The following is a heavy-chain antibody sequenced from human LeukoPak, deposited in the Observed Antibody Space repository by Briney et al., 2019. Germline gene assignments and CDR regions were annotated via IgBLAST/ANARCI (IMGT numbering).Heavy chain of an antibody. Sequence: ASVKVSCKASGYTFTSYYMHWVRQAPGQGLEWMGIINPSGGSTSYAQKFQGRVTMTRNTSISTAYMELSSLRSEDTAVYYCARDGYGGETHFDYWGQGTLVTVSS. J-gene: IGHJ4*02. V-gene: IGHV1-46*01. D-gene: IGHD4-23*01. CDR1: GYTFTSYY. CDR2: INPSGGST. CDR3: ARDGYGGETHFDY.